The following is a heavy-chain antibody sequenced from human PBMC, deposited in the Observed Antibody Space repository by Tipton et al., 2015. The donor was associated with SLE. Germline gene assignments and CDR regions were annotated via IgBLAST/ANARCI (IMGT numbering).Heavy chain of an antibody. Sequence: GLVKPSETLSLTCTVSGGSINSNSHSWGWVRQPPGKGLEWVGHIYYSGSTYYNPSLKSRVTISVDTAKNQFSLKLTSVTASDTAMYYCARSIAVAGTPFDYWGQGTLVTVSS. CDR1: GGSINSNSHS. CDR2: IYYSGST. CDR3: ARSIAVAGTPFDY. D-gene: IGHD6-19*01. V-gene: IGHV4-39*07. J-gene: IGHJ4*02.